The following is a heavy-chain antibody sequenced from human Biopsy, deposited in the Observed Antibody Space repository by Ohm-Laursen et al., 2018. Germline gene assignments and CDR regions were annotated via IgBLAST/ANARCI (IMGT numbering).Heavy chain of an antibody. CDR3: ARGGVDTAMVEN. D-gene: IGHD5-18*01. V-gene: IGHV1-2*02. Sequence: ASVKVSCKASGYSFTSYYMHWVRQAPGQGLGWMGWINPNSGGTNYAQKFQGRVTMTRDTSISTAYMELSRLRSDDTAVYYCARGGVDTAMVENWGQGTLVTVSS. CDR1: GYSFTSYY. CDR2: INPNSGGT. J-gene: IGHJ4*02.